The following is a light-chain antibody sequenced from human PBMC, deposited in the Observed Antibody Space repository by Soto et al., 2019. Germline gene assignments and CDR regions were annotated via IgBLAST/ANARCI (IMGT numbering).Light chain of an antibody. CDR3: QQYDNLPLT. J-gene: IGKJ4*01. Sequence: DIQMTQSPPSLSASVGDRVTITCQASQDITTYLNWYQKKPGKAPKLLIFDASNVETGVPSRFSGSGSGTDFTFTISSLQPEDIATYYCQQYDNLPLTFAGGTKVDIK. CDR2: DAS. V-gene: IGKV1-33*01. CDR1: QDITTY.